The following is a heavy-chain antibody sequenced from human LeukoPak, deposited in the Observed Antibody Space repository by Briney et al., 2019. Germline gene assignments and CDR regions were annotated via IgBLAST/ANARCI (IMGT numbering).Heavy chain of an antibody. CDR1: GGSISSSSYY. Sequence: PSETLSLTCTVSGGSISSSSYYWGWIRQPTGKGLEWIGSMYYSGSPHYNPSLKSRVTISVDTSKNQFSLKLSSVTAADTAVYYCASQSSGSYFNCFDPWGQGTLVTVSS. CDR3: ASQSSGSYFNCFDP. J-gene: IGHJ5*02. V-gene: IGHV4-39*01. CDR2: MYYSGSP. D-gene: IGHD3-10*01.